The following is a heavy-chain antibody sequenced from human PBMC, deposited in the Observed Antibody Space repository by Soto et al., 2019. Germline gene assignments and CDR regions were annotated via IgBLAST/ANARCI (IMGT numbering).Heavy chain of an antibody. CDR1: GYTFTHYD. CDR2: MNPNTGNT. J-gene: IGHJ4*02. CDR3: XRGXWGPPFDF. V-gene: IGHV1-8*01. Sequence: QVQLVQSGADMKKPGASVKVSCKASGYTFTHYDINWVRQATGQGLEWMGWMNPNTGNTGFAQKFQXXVTMXXNXXXXXXXXXXXXXXXXXXXXXXXXRGXWGPPFDFWGQGXXVTXS. D-gene: IGHD3-16*01.